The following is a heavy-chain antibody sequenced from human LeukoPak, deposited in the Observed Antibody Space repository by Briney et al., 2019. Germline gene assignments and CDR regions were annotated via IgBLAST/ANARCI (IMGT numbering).Heavy chain of an antibody. CDR2: ISDSGDYT. Sequence: GGSLRLSCAGSGFTFSSYAMSWVRQAPGQGLEWVSVISDSGDYTSYADSVRGRFTISSDNSRNTLYLQMISLRPEDTAVYYCAKDLGARRHFDYWGQGNLVTVSS. CDR3: AKDLGARRHFDY. V-gene: IGHV3-23*01. J-gene: IGHJ4*02. CDR1: GFTFSSYA. D-gene: IGHD6-6*01.